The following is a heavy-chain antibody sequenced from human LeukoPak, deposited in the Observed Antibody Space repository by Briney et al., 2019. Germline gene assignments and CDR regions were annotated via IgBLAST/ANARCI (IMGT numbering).Heavy chain of an antibody. J-gene: IGHJ4*02. V-gene: IGHV1-3*01. CDR3: ARGGPNSGGWTLDH. D-gene: IGHD6-19*01. Sequence: GASVKVSCKTSGYTFTNYAIHWVRQAPGQRPEWMGCISGDNAHTQYSQRFQGRVTISRDTYARTAYMELSSLTSEDMAVFYCARGGPNSGGWTLDHWGQGTLVSVSS. CDR2: ISGDNAHT. CDR1: GYTFTNYA.